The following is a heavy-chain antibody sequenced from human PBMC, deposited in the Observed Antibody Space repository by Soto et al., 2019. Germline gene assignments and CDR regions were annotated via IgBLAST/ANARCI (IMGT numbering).Heavy chain of an antibody. V-gene: IGHV3-23*01. J-gene: IGHJ6*02. Sequence: PGGSLRLSCAASGFTFSSYAMSWVRQAPGKGLEWVSVISGSGGSTYYADSVKGRFTISRDNSKNTLYLQMNSLRAEGTAVYYCAKEHLNSNYYYYYGMDVWGQGTTVTVSS. CDR1: GFTFSSYA. D-gene: IGHD4-4*01. CDR2: ISGSGGST. CDR3: AKEHLNSNYYYYYGMDV.